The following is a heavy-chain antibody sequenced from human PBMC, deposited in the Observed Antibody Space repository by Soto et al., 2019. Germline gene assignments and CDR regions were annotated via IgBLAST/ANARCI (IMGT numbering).Heavy chain of an antibody. CDR1: GGTFSSYA. V-gene: IGHV1-69*01. D-gene: IGHD2-2*01. Sequence: QVQLVQSGAEVKKPGSSVKVSCKASGGTFSSYAISWVRQAPGQGLEWMGGIIPIFGTANYAQKFQGRVTITADESTSTAYMELSSLRSEDTAVYYCARGELQDIVVEPAAVKYYFDYWGQGTLVTVSS. CDR3: ARGELQDIVVEPAAVKYYFDY. CDR2: IIPIFGTA. J-gene: IGHJ4*02.